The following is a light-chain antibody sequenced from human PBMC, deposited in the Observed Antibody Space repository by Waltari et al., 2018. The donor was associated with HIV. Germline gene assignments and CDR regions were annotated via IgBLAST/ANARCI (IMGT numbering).Light chain of an antibody. CDR1: QSVSSSY. CDR2: GAS. V-gene: IGKV3-20*01. CDR3: QQYGSSLIFT. J-gene: IGKJ3*01. Sequence: EIVLTQSPGTLSLSPGVSATLSCRASQSVSSSYVAWYQQKPGQAPRLLIYGASSRATGIPDRFSGSGSGTDFTLTISRLEPEDFAVYYCQQYGSSLIFTFGPGTKVDIK.